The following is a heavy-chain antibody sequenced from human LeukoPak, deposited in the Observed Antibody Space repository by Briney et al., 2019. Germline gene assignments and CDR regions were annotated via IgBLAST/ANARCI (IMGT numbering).Heavy chain of an antibody. J-gene: IGHJ4*02. CDR2: ISGSGGGT. Sequence: GGSLRLSCAASGFTFSTYAMSWVRQAPGKGLEWVSTISGSGGGTYYADSVKGRFTISRDNSKNTLYLQMNSLRAEDAAVYYCAKDGSGNGYPSYYLDYWGQGTLVTVSS. CDR3: AKDGSGNGYPSYYLDY. D-gene: IGHD5-24*01. CDR1: GFTFSTYA. V-gene: IGHV3-23*01.